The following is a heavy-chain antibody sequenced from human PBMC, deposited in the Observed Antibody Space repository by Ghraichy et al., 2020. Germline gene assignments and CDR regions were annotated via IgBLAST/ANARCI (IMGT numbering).Heavy chain of an antibody. CDR3: ARDGGSGYNPNLDY. Sequence: SETLSLTCTVSGGSISSGGYYWSWIRQHPGKGLEWIGYIYYSGSTYYNPSLKSRVTISVDTSKNQFSLKLSSVTAADTAVYYCARDGGSGYNPNLDYWGQGTLVTVSS. CDR2: IYYSGST. V-gene: IGHV4-31*03. CDR1: GGSISSGGYY. D-gene: IGHD3-22*01. J-gene: IGHJ4*02.